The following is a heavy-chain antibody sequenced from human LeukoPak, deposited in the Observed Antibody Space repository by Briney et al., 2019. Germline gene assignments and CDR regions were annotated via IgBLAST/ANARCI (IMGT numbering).Heavy chain of an antibody. CDR3: ARATMVRGVPGYFDY. J-gene: IGHJ4*02. CDR1: GGTFSSYA. CDR2: IIPIFGTA. V-gene: IGHV1-69*01. D-gene: IGHD3-10*01. Sequence: GSSVKVSCKASGGTFSSYAISWVRQAPGQGLEWMGGIIPIFGTANYAQKFQGRVTITADESTSTAYMELSSLRSEDTAVYYCARATMVRGVPGYFDYWGQGTLVTVSS.